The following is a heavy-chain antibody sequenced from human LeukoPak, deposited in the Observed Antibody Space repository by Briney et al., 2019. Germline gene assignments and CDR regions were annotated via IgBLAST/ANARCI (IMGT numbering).Heavy chain of an antibody. CDR1: GFTFSSHW. D-gene: IGHD3-9*01. Sequence: PGGSLRLSCAASGFTFSSHWMSWVRQAPGKGLEWVANIKQDGSEKYYVDSVKGRFTISRDNAKNSLYLQMNSLRAEDTAVYYCARDYTGYFPWGQGTLVIVSS. J-gene: IGHJ5*02. CDR3: ARDYTGYFP. V-gene: IGHV3-7*03. CDR2: IKQDGSEK.